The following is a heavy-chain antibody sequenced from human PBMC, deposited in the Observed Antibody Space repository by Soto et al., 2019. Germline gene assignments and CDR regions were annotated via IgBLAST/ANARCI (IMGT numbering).Heavy chain of an antibody. J-gene: IGHJ5*02. CDR2: ISAYNGNT. D-gene: IGHD2-21*02. Sequence: ASVKVSGKASGYTFTSYGISWVRQAPGQGLEWMGWISAYNGNTNYAQKLQGRVTMTTDTSTSTAYMELRSLRSDDTAVYYCARDGVAYCGGDCHFNWFDPWGQGTLVTVS. CDR3: ARDGVAYCGGDCHFNWFDP. V-gene: IGHV1-18*01. CDR1: GYTFTSYG.